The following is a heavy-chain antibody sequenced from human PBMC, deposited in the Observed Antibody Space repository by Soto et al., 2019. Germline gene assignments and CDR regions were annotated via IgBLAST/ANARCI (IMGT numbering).Heavy chain of an antibody. D-gene: IGHD2-15*01. CDR1: GYTFTSYA. CDR2: INAGNGNT. J-gene: IGHJ6*02. CDR3: ARAWGPYCSGGSCYPYYYYGMDV. Sequence: ASVKVSCXASGYTFTSYAMHWVRQAPGQRLEWMGWINAGNGNTKYSQKFQGRVTITRDTSASTAYMELSSLRSEDTAVYYCARAWGPYCSGGSCYPYYYYGMDVWGQGTTVTVSS. V-gene: IGHV1-3*01.